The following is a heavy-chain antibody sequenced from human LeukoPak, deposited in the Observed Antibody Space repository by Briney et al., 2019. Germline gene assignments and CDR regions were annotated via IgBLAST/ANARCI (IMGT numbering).Heavy chain of an antibody. J-gene: IGHJ4*02. CDR3: ATIKRGSIYGYLDF. CDR2: VFDSERT. D-gene: IGHD5-18*01. CDR1: GGSISTHY. V-gene: IGHV4-59*11. Sequence: SETLSLTCTVSGGSISTHYRSWIRQPPGKGLEWIGYVFDSERTKDNPSLKSRATLSADTSKNQFSLRLTSVTAADSAVYYCATIKRGSIYGYLDFWGQGVLVTVSS.